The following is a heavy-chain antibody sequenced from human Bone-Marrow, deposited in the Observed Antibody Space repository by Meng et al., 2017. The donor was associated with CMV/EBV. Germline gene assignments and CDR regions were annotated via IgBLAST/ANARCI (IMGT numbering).Heavy chain of an antibody. V-gene: IGHV3-74*01. CDR3: ARNWNDDYYGMDV. CDR2: INSDGSST. D-gene: IGHD1-1*01. CDR1: GFTFSSYW. Sequence: GESLKISCAASGFTFSSYWMHWVRQAPGKGLVWVSRINSDGSSTSYADSVKGRFTISRDNAKNSLYLEMNSLRAEDTAVYYCARNWNDDYYGMDVWGQGATVTCYS. J-gene: IGHJ6*01.